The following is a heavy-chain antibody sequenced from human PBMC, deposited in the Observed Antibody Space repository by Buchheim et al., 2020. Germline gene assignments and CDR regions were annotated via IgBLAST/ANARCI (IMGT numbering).Heavy chain of an antibody. D-gene: IGHD1-14*01. V-gene: IGHV1-69*06. J-gene: IGHJ5*02. CDR3: ARGRGGEEVYRVNWFDP. CDR2: IIPIFGTA. CDR1: GGTFSSYA. Sequence: QVQLVQSGAEVKKPGSSVKVSCKASGGTFSSYAISWVRQAPGQGLEWMGGIIPIFGTANYAQKFQGRVTMTRNTSISTAYMELSSLRSEDTAVYYCARGRGGEEVYRVNWFDPWGQGTL.